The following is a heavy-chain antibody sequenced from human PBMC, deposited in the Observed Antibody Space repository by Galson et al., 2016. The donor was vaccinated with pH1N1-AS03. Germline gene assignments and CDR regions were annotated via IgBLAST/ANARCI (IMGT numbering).Heavy chain of an antibody. D-gene: IGHD6-19*01. V-gene: IGHV4-4*07. CDR1: GASVNSFF. Sequence: ETLSLTCTVSGASVNSFFWTWIRQPAGKGLEWIGRVYTTGATNYNPSLKSRVTMSVDRSKNEFSLNLTSVTAADTAVYCCAKVEVVGTFNYYYYMDVWGKGTTVTVSS. J-gene: IGHJ6*03. CDR3: AKVEVVGTFNYYYYMDV. CDR2: VYTTGAT.